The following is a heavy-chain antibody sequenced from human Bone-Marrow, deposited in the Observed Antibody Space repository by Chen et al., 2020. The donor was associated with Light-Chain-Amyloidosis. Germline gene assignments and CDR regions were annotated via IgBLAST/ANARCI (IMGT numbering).Heavy chain of an antibody. D-gene: IGHD3-10*01. CDR3: TRKGGYFDF. V-gene: IGHV3-23*01. CDR1: GFNFSSFG. CDR2: VSGSTVST. Sequence: GVLVQPGGSLRLSCATSGFNFSSFGMSWVRQAPGKGLEWVSTVSGSTVSTYYAGAVKGRFIISRDNSKSTLYLQMNSLRAGDTAVYFCTRKGGYFDFWGQGSLVTVSS. J-gene: IGHJ4*02.